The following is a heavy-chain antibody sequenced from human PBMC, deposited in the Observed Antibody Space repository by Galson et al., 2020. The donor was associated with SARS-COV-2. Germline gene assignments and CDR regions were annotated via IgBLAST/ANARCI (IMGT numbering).Heavy chain of an antibody. CDR3: ARVTYYYNSSGERSYAAYI. D-gene: IGHD3-22*01. V-gene: IGHV4-59*01. J-gene: IGHJ3*02. CDR1: GDTLSSWS. Sequence: ASETLSLTCTVSGDTLSSWSWTWIRQAPGKGLQWIGDLFESGSTNSNPSLWGRVTISADTSKSHFSLKLSSVTAADTAVYYCARVTYYYNSSGERSYAAYIWCQGTKVRVSS. CDR2: LFESGST.